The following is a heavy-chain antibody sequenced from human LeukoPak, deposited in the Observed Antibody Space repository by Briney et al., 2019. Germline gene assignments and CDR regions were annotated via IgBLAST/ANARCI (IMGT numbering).Heavy chain of an antibody. CDR2: INPNSGGT. CDR1: GYTFTGYY. V-gene: IGHV1-2*02. CDR3: AKRDSGSYYAYYYYGMDV. Sequence: GASVKVSCKASGYTFTGYYMHWVRQAPGQGLEWMGWINPNSGGTNYAQKFQGRVTMTMDTSISTAYMELSRLRSDDTAVYYCAKRDSGSYYAYYYYGMDVWGQGTTVTVSS. J-gene: IGHJ6*02. D-gene: IGHD1-26*01.